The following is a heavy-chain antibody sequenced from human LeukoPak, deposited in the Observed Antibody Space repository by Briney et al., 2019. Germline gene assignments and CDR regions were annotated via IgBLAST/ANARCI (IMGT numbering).Heavy chain of an antibody. D-gene: IGHD2-2*01. J-gene: IGHJ2*01. CDR2: IYYSGST. CDR3: ARVSVVVPAAARSYWYFDL. V-gene: IGHV4-59*01. CDR1: GGSISSYY. Sequence: SETLSLTSTVSGGSISSYYWSWIRQPPGKGLEWIGYIYYSGSTNYNPSLKSRVTISVDTSKNQFSLKLSSVTAADTAVYYCARVSVVVPAAARSYWYFDLWGRGTLVTVSS.